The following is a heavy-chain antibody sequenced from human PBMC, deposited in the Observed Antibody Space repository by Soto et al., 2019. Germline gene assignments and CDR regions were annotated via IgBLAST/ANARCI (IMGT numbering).Heavy chain of an antibody. CDR1: GFTFSSYS. CDR2: ISSSSSYI. CDR3: ARDLFERAFGGCVDY. D-gene: IGHD3-16*01. V-gene: IGHV3-21*01. J-gene: IGHJ4*02. Sequence: GGSLRLSCAASGFTFSSYSMNWVRQAPGKGLEWVSSISSSSSYIYYADSVKGRFTISRDNAKNSLYLQMNSLRAEDTAVYYCARDLFERAFGGCVDYWGQGTLVTVSS.